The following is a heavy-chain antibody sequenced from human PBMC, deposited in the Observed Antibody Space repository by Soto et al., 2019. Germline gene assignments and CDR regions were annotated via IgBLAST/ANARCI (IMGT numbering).Heavy chain of an antibody. CDR3: TGAYYDVSGYSLDP. CDR1: GGSVSGYH. V-gene: IGHV4-59*02. CDR2: INNNGNT. Sequence: SXTLSLTCTVSGGSVSGYHCSWIVQPPGKGLEWIGYINNNGNTDYNPSLESRVTISVDTAKNQFSLRLSSVRAADTAVYYCTGAYYDVSGYSLDPWGQGTSVTVSS. J-gene: IGHJ5*02. D-gene: IGHD3-22*01.